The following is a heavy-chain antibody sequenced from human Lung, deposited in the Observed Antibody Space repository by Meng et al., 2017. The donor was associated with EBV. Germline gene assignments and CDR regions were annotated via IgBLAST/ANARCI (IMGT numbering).Heavy chain of an antibody. D-gene: IGHD3-22*01. CDR1: GGSISRSDW. CDR3: ASSDYYRSDY. Sequence: QGPLQESGPGLVKPSETLPLTCAVSGGSISRSDWWSWVRQPPGKGLEWIGETSHSGSTNYSPSLKSRVTISLDKSKNQLSLKLNSVTAADTAVYYCASSDYYRSDYWGQGTLVTVSS. CDR2: TSHSGST. V-gene: IGHV4-4*02. J-gene: IGHJ4*02.